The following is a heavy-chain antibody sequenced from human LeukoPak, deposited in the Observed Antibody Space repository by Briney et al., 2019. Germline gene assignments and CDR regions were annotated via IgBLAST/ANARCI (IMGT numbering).Heavy chain of an antibody. J-gene: IGHJ5*02. CDR3: AGSIIVATEENWFDP. CDR2: INHRAST. D-gene: IGHD5-12*01. V-gene: IGHV4-34*01. Sequence: SETLSLTCAVYGGSFSGYNWSWIRQPPGKGLEWIGEINHRASTNYNPSFKSRVTISVDTSKNQFSLKLSSVTAADTTVYYCAGSIIVATEENWFDPWGQGTLVTVSS. CDR1: GGSFSGYN.